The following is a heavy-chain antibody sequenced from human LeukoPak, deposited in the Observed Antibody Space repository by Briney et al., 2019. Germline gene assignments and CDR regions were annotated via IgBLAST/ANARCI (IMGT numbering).Heavy chain of an antibody. J-gene: IGHJ4*02. Sequence: ASVKVSCKASGYTFTSYAMHWVRQAPGQRLEWMGWINAGNGNTKYSQKFQGRVTITRDTSASTAYMELSSLRSEDTAVYYCEREYSGYDPYSSSWYYFDYWGQGTLVTVSS. D-gene: IGHD6-13*01. CDR3: EREYSGYDPYSSSWYYFDY. CDR1: GYTFTSYA. V-gene: IGHV1-3*01. CDR2: INAGNGNT.